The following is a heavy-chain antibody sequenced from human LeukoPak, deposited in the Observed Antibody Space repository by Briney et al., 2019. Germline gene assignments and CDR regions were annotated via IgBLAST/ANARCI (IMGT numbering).Heavy chain of an antibody. CDR1: GGSFSGYY. CDR3: ARHGQRWLQFGFDY. D-gene: IGHD5-24*01. CDR2: INHSGST. Sequence: SETLSLTCAVYGGSFSGYYWSWIRQPPGKGLEWIGEINHSGSTNYNPSLKSRVTISVDTSKNQFSLKLSSVTAADTAVYYCARHGQRWLQFGFDYWGQGTLVTVSS. J-gene: IGHJ4*02. V-gene: IGHV4-34*01.